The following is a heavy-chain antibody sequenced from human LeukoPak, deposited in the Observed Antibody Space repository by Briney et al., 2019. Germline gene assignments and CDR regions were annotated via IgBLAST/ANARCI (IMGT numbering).Heavy chain of an antibody. CDR2: IRYDGSNK. CDR3: AKGGYRLFHFDY. Sequence: GGSLRLSCAASGFTFSSYGMHWVRQAPGKGLEWVAFIRYDGSNKYYADSVKGRFTISRDNSKNTLYLQMNSLRAEDTAVYYCAKGGYRLFHFDYXXQGTXXTVS. J-gene: IGHJ4*02. D-gene: IGHD2-2*01. V-gene: IGHV3-30*02. CDR1: GFTFSSYG.